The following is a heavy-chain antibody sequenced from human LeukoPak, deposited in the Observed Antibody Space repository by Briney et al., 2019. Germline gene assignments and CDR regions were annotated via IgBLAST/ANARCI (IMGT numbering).Heavy chain of an antibody. D-gene: IGHD5-18*01. CDR2: IWYDGSNK. Sequence: TGRSLRLSCAASGFTFCSYGMHWVRQAPGKGLEWVAVIWYDGSNKYYADSVKGRFTISRDNSKNTLYLQMNSLRAEDTAVYYCARDKGYSPFDYWGQGTLVTVSS. CDR3: ARDKGYSPFDY. V-gene: IGHV3-33*01. J-gene: IGHJ4*02. CDR1: GFTFCSYG.